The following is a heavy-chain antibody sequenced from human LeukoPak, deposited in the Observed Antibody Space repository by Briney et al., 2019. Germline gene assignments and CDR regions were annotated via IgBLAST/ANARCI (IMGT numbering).Heavy chain of an antibody. V-gene: IGHV4-34*01. J-gene: IGHJ4*02. CDR3: ARGYLSGSCYSD. Sequence: PSETLSLTCAVYGGSFSGYYWNWIRQPPGKGLEWIGEINHSGSTNYNPSLKSRVTISVDTSKNQFSLKLSSVTAADTAVYYCARGYLSGSCYSDWGQGTLVTVSS. CDR1: GGSFSGYY. CDR2: INHSGST. D-gene: IGHD2-15*01.